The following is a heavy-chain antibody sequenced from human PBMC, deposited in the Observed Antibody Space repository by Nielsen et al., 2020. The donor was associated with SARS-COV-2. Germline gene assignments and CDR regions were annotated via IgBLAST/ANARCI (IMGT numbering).Heavy chain of an antibody. Sequence: ASVKVSCKASGYTFSNFGLRWVRQAPGRGLAWIGWISGFNGNTNYLQKFKGRVTMTTHSSTGTVYMELRSLRADDTAIYYCARWRTYGNGWDFWGQGTLVTVSS. V-gene: IGHV1-18*01. D-gene: IGHD6-19*01. CDR3: ARWRTYGNGWDF. CDR1: GYTFSNFG. J-gene: IGHJ4*02. CDR2: ISGFNGNT.